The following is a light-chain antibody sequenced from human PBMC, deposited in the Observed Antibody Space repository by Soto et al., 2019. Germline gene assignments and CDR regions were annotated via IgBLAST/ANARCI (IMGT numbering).Light chain of an antibody. V-gene: IGKV4-1*01. J-gene: IGKJ1*01. CDR2: WAS. CDR1: RSVLYKSNNKNH. CDR3: QQYYTTPRT. Sequence: IVMTQSPASLAVSLGERATMNCKCSRSVLYKSNNKNHLAWYQQKPGQPPKALIYWASTRESGVPDRFSGSGSGTDFTLTISSLQAEDVAVYYCQQYYTTPRTFGQGTKVDIK.